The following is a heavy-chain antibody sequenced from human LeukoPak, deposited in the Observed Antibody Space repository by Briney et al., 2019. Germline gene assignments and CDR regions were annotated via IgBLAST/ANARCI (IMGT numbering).Heavy chain of an antibody. D-gene: IGHD3-3*01. CDR1: GFTFSSYN. CDR2: IRYDGTNK. J-gene: IGHJ6*03. Sequence: GGSLRLSCAASGFTFSSYNMGWVRQAPGKGLEWVAFIRYDGTNKYYADSVKGRFTISRHNSKNTLYLQMNSLRAEDTAVYYCAKVGFLESPEYHYSMDVWGKGTTVTVSS. V-gene: IGHV3-30*02. CDR3: AKVGFLESPEYHYSMDV.